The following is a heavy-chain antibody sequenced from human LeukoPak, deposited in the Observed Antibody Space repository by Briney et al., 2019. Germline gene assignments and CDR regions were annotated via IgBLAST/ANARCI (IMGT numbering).Heavy chain of an antibody. CDR1: GYTFTGYY. Sequence: ASVKVSCKASGYTFTGYYMHWVRQAPGQGLEWMGWINPNSGGTNYAQKFQGRVTMTRDTSISTAYMELSRLRSDDTAVYYCARDWEGSSTSCPGHWGQGTLVTVST. CDR3: ARDWEGSSTSCPGH. J-gene: IGHJ4*02. CDR2: INPNSGGT. V-gene: IGHV1-2*02. D-gene: IGHD2-2*01.